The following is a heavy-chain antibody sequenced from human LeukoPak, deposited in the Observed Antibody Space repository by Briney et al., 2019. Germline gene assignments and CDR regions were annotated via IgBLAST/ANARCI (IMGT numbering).Heavy chain of an antibody. J-gene: IGHJ3*02. CDR2: IYSGGST. CDR3: AKDISPAGDYAGAFDI. Sequence: PGGSLRLSCAASGFTVSSNYMSWVRQAPGKGLEWVSIIYSGGSTYYADSVKGRFTISRDNAKNSLYLQMNSLRAEDMALYYCAKDISPAGDYAGAFDIWGQGTMVTVSS. V-gene: IGHV3-53*05. D-gene: IGHD4-17*01. CDR1: GFTVSSNY.